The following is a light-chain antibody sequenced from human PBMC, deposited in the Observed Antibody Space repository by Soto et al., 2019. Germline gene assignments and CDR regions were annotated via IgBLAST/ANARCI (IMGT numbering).Light chain of an antibody. CDR3: PQRSNWPPT. CDR1: QSVSSY. V-gene: IGKV3-11*01. CDR2: DAS. Sequence: EIVLTQSPATLSLSPGEIATLSCRASQSVSSYLAWYQQKPGQAPRLLIYDASNRATGIPARFSGSGSGTDFTLTISSLEPEDFAVYYCPQRSNWPPTFGQGNKVEIK. J-gene: IGKJ1*01.